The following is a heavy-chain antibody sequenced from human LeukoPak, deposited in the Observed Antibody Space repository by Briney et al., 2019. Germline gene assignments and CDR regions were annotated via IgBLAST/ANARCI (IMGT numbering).Heavy chain of an antibody. V-gene: IGHV3-23*01. J-gene: IGHJ4*02. Sequence: GGSLRLSCVASGFTFSSYAMSWVRQAPGRGLEWVSVISGGGDSTYYADSVKGRFTISRDNSKNTLYLQMNSLRGEDTAVYYCAGCAGNSCYFDYWGQGTLVIVSS. CDR3: AGCAGNSCYFDY. CDR2: ISGGGDST. CDR1: GFTFSSYA. D-gene: IGHD1-1*01.